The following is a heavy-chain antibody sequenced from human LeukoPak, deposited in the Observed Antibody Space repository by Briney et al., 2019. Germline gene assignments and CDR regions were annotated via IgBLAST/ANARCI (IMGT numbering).Heavy chain of an antibody. J-gene: IGHJ4*02. CDR1: GFTFSSYA. D-gene: IGHD1-26*01. CDR3: ARDAAGIVGATPLDY. Sequence: PGGSLRLSCAASGFTFSSYAMSWVRQAPGKGLEWVSAISGSGGSTYYADSVKGRFTISRDNSKNTLYLQMNSLRAEDTAVYYCARDAAGIVGATPLDYWGQGTLVTVSS. V-gene: IGHV3-23*01. CDR2: ISGSGGST.